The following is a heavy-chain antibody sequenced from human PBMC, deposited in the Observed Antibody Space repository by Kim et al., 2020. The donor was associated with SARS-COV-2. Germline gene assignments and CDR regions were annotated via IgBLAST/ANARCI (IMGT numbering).Heavy chain of an antibody. D-gene: IGHD5-12*01. CDR1: GFSFRICG. J-gene: IGHJ4*01. Sequence: GGSLRLSCAASGFSFRICGMHWVRQAPGKGLEWVAGISYDGNKNYYADSVKGRFTVSRDNSKNTLYLRMNSLGAEDTAVYYCAKDLGDGYNSGGGDYWG. CDR2: ISYDGNKN. CDR3: AKDLGDGYNSGGGDY. V-gene: IGHV3-30*18.